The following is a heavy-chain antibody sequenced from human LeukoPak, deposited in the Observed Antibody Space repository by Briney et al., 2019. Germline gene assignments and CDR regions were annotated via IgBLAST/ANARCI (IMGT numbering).Heavy chain of an antibody. Sequence: SGGSLRLSCAASGFTFSSYSMNWVRQAPGKGLEWVSSISRSSIYKYYADSVKGRFTISRDNAKKSLYLQMNSLRAEDTAVYYCATSRYDSSGYYGIIAYWGQGTLVTVSS. J-gene: IGHJ4*02. V-gene: IGHV3-21*01. CDR1: GFTFSSYS. CDR2: ISRSSIYK. D-gene: IGHD3-22*01. CDR3: ATSRYDSSGYYGIIAY.